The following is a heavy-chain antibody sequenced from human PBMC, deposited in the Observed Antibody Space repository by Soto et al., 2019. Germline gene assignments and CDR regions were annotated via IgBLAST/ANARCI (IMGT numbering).Heavy chain of an antibody. CDR1: GGSISRSNYY. D-gene: IGHD3-10*01. V-gene: IGHV4-39*01. Sequence: SETLSLTCTVSGGSISRSNYYWVLIRQPPGKGLEWIGSIYYSGSTYYNPSLKSRVTISVDTSKNQSSLKLSSVTAADTAVYYCASTGFRGVISPSPDYWGQGTLVTVSS. J-gene: IGHJ4*02. CDR2: IYYSGST. CDR3: ASTGFRGVISPSPDY.